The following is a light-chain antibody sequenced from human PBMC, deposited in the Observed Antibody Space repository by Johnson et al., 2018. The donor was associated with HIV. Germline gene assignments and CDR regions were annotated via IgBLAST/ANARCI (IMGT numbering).Light chain of an antibody. CDR1: SSNIGNNY. CDR2: ENN. CDR3: GTWDSSLSTSV. J-gene: IGLJ1*01. Sequence: HSVLTQPPSVSAAPGQKVTISCSGSSSNIGNNYVSWYRHFPGTAPKLLIYENNKRPSGIPDRFSGSKSGTSATLGITGLQTGDEADYYCGTWDSSLSTSVCETGTKVTVL. V-gene: IGLV1-51*02.